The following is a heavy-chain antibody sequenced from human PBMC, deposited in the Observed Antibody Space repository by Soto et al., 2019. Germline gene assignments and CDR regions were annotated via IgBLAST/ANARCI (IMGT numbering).Heavy chain of an antibody. CDR2: IYYSGST. CDR3: ARVRYYDSSGYGIYWFDP. D-gene: IGHD3-22*01. J-gene: IGHJ5*02. V-gene: IGHV4-31*03. CDR1: GGSISSGGYY. Sequence: PSETLSLTCTVSGGSISSGGYYWSWIRQHPGKGLEWIGYIYYSGSTYYNPSLKSRVTISVDTSKNQFSLKLSSVTAADTAVYYCARVRYYDSSGYGIYWFDPWGQGTLVTVSS.